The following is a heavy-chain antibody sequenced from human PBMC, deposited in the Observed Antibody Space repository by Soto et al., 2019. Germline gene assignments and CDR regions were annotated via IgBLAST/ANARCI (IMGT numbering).Heavy chain of an antibody. CDR2: FDPEDGET. CDR3: ARESANDFWSGYSGQAPFYGMDV. CDR1: GYTLTELS. Sequence: GASVKVSCKVSGYTLTELSMHWVRQAPGKGLEWMGGFDPEDGETIYAQKFQGRVTITEDKSTSTAYMELSSLRSEDTAVYYCARESANDFWSGYSGQAPFYGMDVWGQGTTVTVSS. V-gene: IGHV1-24*01. D-gene: IGHD3-3*01. J-gene: IGHJ6*02.